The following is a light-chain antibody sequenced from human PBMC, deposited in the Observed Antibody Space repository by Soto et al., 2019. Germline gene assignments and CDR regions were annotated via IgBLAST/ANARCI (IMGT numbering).Light chain of an antibody. CDR3: CSYLGATPYV. J-gene: IGLJ1*01. V-gene: IGLV2-23*01. CDR2: EGI. Sequence: QSVLTQPASVSGSPGQSITISCTGSSNTIGGYNVVSWYQQHPGKAPKVIIYEGIKRPSGVSNRFSGAISGSTASLTISGLQAEDEADYYCCSYLGATPYVFGSGTKVTV. CDR1: SNTIGGYNV.